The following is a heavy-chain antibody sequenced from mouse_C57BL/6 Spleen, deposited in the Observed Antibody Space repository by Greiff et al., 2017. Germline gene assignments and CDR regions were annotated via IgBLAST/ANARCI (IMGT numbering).Heavy chain of an antibody. V-gene: IGHV1-80*01. CDR3: ARGETGTGYFDY. CDR1: GYAFSSYW. J-gene: IGHJ2*01. CDR2: IYPGDGDT. D-gene: IGHD4-1*01. Sequence: QVQLKQSGAELVKPGASVKISCKASGYAFSSYWMNWVKQRPGKGLEWIGQIYPGDGDTNYNGKFKGKATLTADKSSSTAYMQLSSLTSEDSAVYFCARGETGTGYFDYWGQGTTLTVSS.